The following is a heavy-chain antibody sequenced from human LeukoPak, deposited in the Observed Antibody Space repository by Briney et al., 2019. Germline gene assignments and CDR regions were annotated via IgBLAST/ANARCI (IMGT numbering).Heavy chain of an antibody. D-gene: IGHD2-2*01. J-gene: IGHJ4*02. CDR1: GGSFSGYY. V-gene: IGHV4-34*01. CDR2: INHSGST. Sequence: SETLSLTCAVSGGSFSGYYWSWIRQPPGKGLEWIGEINHSGSTNYNPSLKSRVTISVDTSKNQFSLKLSSVTAADTAVYYCARSEVVPAAILDYWGQGTLVTVSS. CDR3: ARSEVVPAAILDY.